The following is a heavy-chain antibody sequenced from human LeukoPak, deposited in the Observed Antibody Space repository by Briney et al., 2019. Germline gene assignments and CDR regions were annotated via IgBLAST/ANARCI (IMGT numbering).Heavy chain of an antibody. V-gene: IGHV3-23*01. D-gene: IGHD5-24*01. Sequence: GGTLRLSCAASGFTFSSYGMSWVRQAPGKGLEWVSVISGSGGSTYYADSVKGRFTISRDNSKNTLYLQRNSLRAEDTAVYYVAKWAVGGYNPYYYYYRAAWGEGTTFTISS. CDR1: GFTFSSYG. CDR2: ISGSGGST. J-gene: IGHJ6*03. CDR3: AKWAVGGYNPYYYYYRAA.